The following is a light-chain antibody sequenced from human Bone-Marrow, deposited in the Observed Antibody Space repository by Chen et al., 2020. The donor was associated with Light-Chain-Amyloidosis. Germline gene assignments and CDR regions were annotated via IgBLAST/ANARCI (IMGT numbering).Light chain of an antibody. V-gene: IGLV3-21*02. CDR1: NIGSTS. Sequence: SYVLTQPSSVSVAPGQTATIACGGNNIGSTSVHWYQQTPGQAPLLVVYDDSDRPSGIPERLAGCNAGKTATLTISGVEAGDEADYYCQVWDRSSDRPVFGGGTKLTVL. CDR3: QVWDRSSDRPV. CDR2: DDS. J-gene: IGLJ3*02.